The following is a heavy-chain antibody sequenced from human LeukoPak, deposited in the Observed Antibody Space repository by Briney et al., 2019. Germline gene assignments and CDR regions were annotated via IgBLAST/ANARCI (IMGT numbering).Heavy chain of an antibody. Sequence: ASVKVSCKASGYTFTGYYIHWVRQAPGQGLEWMGWINPNSGGTNYAQKFQGRVTMTRDTSFSTAYMELSSLRSDDTAVYYCARVDIVILPAAIYYGMDVWGQGTTVTVSS. CDR2: INPNSGGT. CDR1: GYTFTGYY. V-gene: IGHV1-2*02. CDR3: ARVDIVILPAAIYYGMDV. D-gene: IGHD2-2*03. J-gene: IGHJ6*02.